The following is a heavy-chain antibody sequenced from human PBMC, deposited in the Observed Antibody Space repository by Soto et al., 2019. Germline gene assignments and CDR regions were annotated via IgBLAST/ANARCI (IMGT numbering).Heavy chain of an antibody. J-gene: IGHJ4*02. CDR3: ARGAAVVVAAPFDY. CDR2: IIPIFGTA. Sequence: QVQLVQSGAEVKKPGSSVKVSCKASGGTFSSYAISWVRQAPGQGLEWMGGIIPIFGTANYAQKFQGRVTMTADESTSTAYMELSSLRSEDTAVYYCARGAAVVVAAPFDYWGQGTLVTVSS. D-gene: IGHD2-15*01. V-gene: IGHV1-69*12. CDR1: GGTFSSYA.